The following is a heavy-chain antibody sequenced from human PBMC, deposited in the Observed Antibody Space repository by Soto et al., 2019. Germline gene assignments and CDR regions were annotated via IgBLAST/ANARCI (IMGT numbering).Heavy chain of an antibody. V-gene: IGHV4-34*01. CDR1: GGSFSGYY. CDR3: ARDKITGLFDY. CDR2: INHSGST. J-gene: IGHJ4*02. D-gene: IGHD2-8*02. Sequence: QVQLQQWGAGLLKPSETLSLTCAVYGGSFSGYYWTWIRQPPGTGLEWIGEINHSGSTNYNPSLKRRVTISVATSKNQFSLKLTSVTAADTAVYYCARDKITGLFDYWGQGTLVTVS.